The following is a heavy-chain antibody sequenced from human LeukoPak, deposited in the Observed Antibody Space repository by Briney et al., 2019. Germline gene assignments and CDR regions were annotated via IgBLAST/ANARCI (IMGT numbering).Heavy chain of an antibody. V-gene: IGHV3-7*03. D-gene: IGHD3-10*01. CDR2: IKQDGSEK. CDR1: GFTFSSDW. Sequence: PGGSLRLSCAASGFTFSSDWMSWVRQAPGKGLEWVANIKQDGSEKHYVDSVKGRFTISRDNAKNSLYLQMNSLTSEDTAVYYCATGLSSSVTMVIPEYFHHWGQGTLVTVSS. J-gene: IGHJ1*01. CDR3: ATGLSSSVTMVIPEYFHH.